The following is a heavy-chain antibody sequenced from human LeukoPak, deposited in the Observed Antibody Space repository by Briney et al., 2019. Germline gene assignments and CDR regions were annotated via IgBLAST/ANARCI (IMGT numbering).Heavy chain of an antibody. CDR1: GGSISSHY. J-gene: IGHJ4*02. CDR3: ASHYGSGSFYSPFDY. Sequence: SETLSLTCTVSGGSISSHYWSWMRQPPGEGLEWIGYIHYSGSTNYNPSLKSRVTVSLDTSKNQFSLKLSSVTAADTAVYYCASHYGSGSFYSPFDYWGQGTLVTVSS. V-gene: IGHV4-59*11. CDR2: IHYSGST. D-gene: IGHD3-10*01.